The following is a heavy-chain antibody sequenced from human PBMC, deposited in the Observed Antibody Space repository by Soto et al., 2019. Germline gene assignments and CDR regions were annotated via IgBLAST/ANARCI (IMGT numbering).Heavy chain of an antibody. J-gene: IGHJ4*02. CDR1: GFSIGSSSYY. V-gene: IGHV4-39*01. D-gene: IGHD6-13*01. CDR3: ASIAAPGTTHFDF. CDR2: IYYSGNT. Sequence: PSETLSLTCTVSGFSIGSSSYYWGWIRQSPGKGLEWIENIYYSGNTFYNPSLQSRVAISVDTSKNQFYLHLSSVTAADTAIFYCASIAAPGTTHFDFWGQGTLVTVSS.